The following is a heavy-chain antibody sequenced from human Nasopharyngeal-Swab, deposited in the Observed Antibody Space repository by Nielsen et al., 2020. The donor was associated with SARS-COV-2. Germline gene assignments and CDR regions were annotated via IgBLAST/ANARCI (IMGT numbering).Heavy chain of an antibody. D-gene: IGHD2/OR15-2a*01. V-gene: IGHV3-7*01. Sequence: GGSLRLSCAASGFTFDDYAMHWVRQAPGKGLEWVANIKQDGSEKYYVDSVKGRFTISRDDAKNSLYLQMNILRAEDTAVYYCARDCYGFSTTCNLLDYWGQGTLVTVSS. CDR3: ARDCYGFSTTCNLLDY. J-gene: IGHJ4*02. CDR1: GFTFDDYA. CDR2: IKQDGSEK.